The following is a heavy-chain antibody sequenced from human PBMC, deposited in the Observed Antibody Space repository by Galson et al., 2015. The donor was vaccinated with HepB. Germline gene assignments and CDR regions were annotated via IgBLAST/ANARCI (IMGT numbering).Heavy chain of an antibody. V-gene: IGHV3-30-3*01. CDR3: ARDVVVVPAAIRQERWGYYYYGMDV. J-gene: IGHJ6*02. CDR2: ISYDGSNK. D-gene: IGHD2-2*02. CDR1: GFTFSSYA. Sequence: SLRLSCAASGFTFSSYAMHWVHQAPGKGLEWVAVISYDGSNKYYADSVKGRFTISRDNPKNTLYLQMNSLRAEDTAVYYCARDVVVVPAAIRQERWGYYYYGMDVWGQGTTVTVSS.